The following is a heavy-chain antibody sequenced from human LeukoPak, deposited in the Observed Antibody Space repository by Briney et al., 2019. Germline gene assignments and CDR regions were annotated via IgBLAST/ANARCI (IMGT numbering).Heavy chain of an antibody. CDR1: GYTFTSYG. V-gene: IGHV1-18*01. Sequence: ASVKVSCKASGYTFTSYGISWVRQAPGQGLGWMGWISAYNGNTNYAQKLQGRVTMTTDTSTSTAYMELRSLRSDDTAVYYCARDLTVYYYDSSGYPTPGYWGQGTLVTVSS. CDR2: ISAYNGNT. D-gene: IGHD3-22*01. CDR3: ARDLTVYYYDSSGYPTPGY. J-gene: IGHJ4*02.